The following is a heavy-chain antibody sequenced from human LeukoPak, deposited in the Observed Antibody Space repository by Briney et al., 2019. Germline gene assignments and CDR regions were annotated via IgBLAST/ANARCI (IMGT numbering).Heavy chain of an antibody. V-gene: IGHV4-59*08. Sequence: SETLSLTCTVSGGSISSYYWSWIRQPPGKGLEWIGYIYYSGSTNYNPSLKSRVTISVDTSKNQFSLKLSSVTAADTAVYYCARLDHSSSDYWGQGTLVTVSS. J-gene: IGHJ4*02. CDR2: IYYSGST. CDR3: ARLDHSSSDY. D-gene: IGHD1-14*01. CDR1: GGSISSYY.